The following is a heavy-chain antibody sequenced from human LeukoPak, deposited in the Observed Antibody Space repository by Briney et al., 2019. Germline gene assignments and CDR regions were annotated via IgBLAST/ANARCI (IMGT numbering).Heavy chain of an antibody. J-gene: IGHJ4*02. CDR2: IKQDGSEK. D-gene: IGHD7-27*01. V-gene: IGHV3-7*01. Sequence: GGSLRLSCAASGFTFSSYWMSWVRQAPGKGLEWVANIKQDGSEKYYVDSVKGRFTISRDNAKNSLYLQMNSLTAEDTAVYYCVRESFSRGDFNWGQGTLVSASS. CDR1: GFTFSSYW. CDR3: VRESFSRGDFN.